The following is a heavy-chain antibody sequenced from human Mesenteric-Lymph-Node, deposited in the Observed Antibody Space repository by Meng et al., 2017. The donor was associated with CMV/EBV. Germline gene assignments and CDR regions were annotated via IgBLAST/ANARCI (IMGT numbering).Heavy chain of an antibody. Sequence: GGSLRLSCAASGFTFSSYAMSWVRQAPGKGLEWVSAISGSGGSTYYADSVKGRFTISRDNAKNSLYLQMNSLRAEDTAVYYCARDLTPIMLDYYYGMDVWGQGTTVTVSS. D-gene: IGHD1-14*01. V-gene: IGHV3-23*01. CDR3: ARDLTPIMLDYYYGMDV. CDR2: ISGSGGST. J-gene: IGHJ6*02. CDR1: GFTFSSYA.